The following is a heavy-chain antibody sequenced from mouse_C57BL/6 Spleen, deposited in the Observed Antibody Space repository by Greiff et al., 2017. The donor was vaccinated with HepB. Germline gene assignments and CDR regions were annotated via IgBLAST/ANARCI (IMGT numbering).Heavy chain of an antibody. V-gene: IGHV5-17*01. J-gene: IGHJ3*01. CDR3: AREGYSNPFAY. Sequence: EVQLQESGGGLVKPGGSLKLSCAASGFTFSDYGMHWVRQAPEKGLEWVAYISSGSSTIYYADTVKGRFTISRDNAKNTLFLQMTSLRSEDTAMYYCAREGYSNPFAYWGQRTLVTVSA. D-gene: IGHD2-5*01. CDR1: GFTFSDYG. CDR2: ISSGSSTI.